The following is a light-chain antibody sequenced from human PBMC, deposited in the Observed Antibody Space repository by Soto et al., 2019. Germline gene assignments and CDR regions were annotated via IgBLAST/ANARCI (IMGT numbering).Light chain of an antibody. CDR3: QQRLT. CDR1: QSISSW. V-gene: IGKV1-5*01. CDR2: DAS. J-gene: IGKJ4*01. Sequence: DIQMTQSPSTLSASVGDRVTITCRASQSISSWLAWYQQKPGKAPKLLIYDASSLESGDPARFSGSGSGTEFPLTISSLQPDDFATYYGQQRLTFGGGTKVEIK.